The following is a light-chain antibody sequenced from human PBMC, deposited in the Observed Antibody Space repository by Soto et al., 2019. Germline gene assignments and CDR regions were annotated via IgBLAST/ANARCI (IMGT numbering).Light chain of an antibody. Sequence: EIVMTQSPATLSVSPGDRATLSCRASQSVSSSLAWYQQIPGQAPRLLIYDASTRATGIPARFGGSGSGTEFTLTISSLQSEDFSVYYCQQYNNCHPLTFGGGTKVEIK. CDR3: QQYNNCHPLT. CDR2: DAS. CDR1: QSVSSS. V-gene: IGKV3-15*01. J-gene: IGKJ4*01.